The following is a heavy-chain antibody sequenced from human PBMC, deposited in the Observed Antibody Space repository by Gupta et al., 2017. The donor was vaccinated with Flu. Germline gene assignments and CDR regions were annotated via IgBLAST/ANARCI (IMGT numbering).Heavy chain of an antibody. Sequence: VESGGGVVQPGTSLTLSCAASGFTFSRYGLHWVRQAPGKGLEWVAVIWYDGSQTNYADSVEGRVHISRDNSKNTLGLQMHSLRVEDTAVYYGARGKISLGWAIDACDLWGQGTGVSVSS. J-gene: IGHJ3*01. CDR2: IWYDGSQT. D-gene: IGHD3-3*02. CDR3: ARGKISLGWAIDACDL. V-gene: IGHV3-33*01. CDR1: GFTFSRYG.